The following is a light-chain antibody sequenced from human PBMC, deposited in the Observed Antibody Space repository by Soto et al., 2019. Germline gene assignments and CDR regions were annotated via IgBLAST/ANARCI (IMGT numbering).Light chain of an antibody. CDR3: QKCNSAPFT. V-gene: IGKV1-27*01. Sequence: DTQMTQSPSSLSASVGDRVTITCRASQGIYNYLAWYQQKPGKVPKILIYAASSLVSGVPSRFSGSGSGTDFTLTIGSLQPEDVETYYCQKCNSAPFTFGPGTKVDI. CDR2: AAS. CDR1: QGIYNY. J-gene: IGKJ3*01.